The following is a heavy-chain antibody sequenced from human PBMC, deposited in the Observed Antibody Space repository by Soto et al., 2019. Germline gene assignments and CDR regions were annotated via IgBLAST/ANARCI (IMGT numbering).Heavy chain of an antibody. Sequence: GGSLRLSCAASGFTFSSYCMHWVRQAPGKGLEWLAVIWYDGSNKYYADSVKGRFIISRDNSKNTLYLQMNSLRAEDTAVYYCARELGYCSSTSCYKGYYGMDVWGPGTTVTVSS. J-gene: IGHJ6*02. CDR1: GFTFSSYC. CDR2: IWYDGSNK. D-gene: IGHD2-2*02. CDR3: ARELGYCSSTSCYKGYYGMDV. V-gene: IGHV3-33*01.